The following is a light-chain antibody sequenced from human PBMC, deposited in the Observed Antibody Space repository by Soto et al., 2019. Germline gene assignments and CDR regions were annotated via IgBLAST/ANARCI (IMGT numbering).Light chain of an antibody. J-gene: IGKJ4*01. CDR3: MQRIEFPLT. CDR1: QSLLDSDDGNTY. Sequence: DIVMTQTPLSLTVTPGEPASISCRSSQSLLDSDDGNTYLDWYLQKPGQSPQLLIYTVSYRASGVPDRFSGSGSDTDFTLKISRVEAEDVGVYYCMQRIEFPLTFGGGTKVEIK. V-gene: IGKV2-40*01. CDR2: TVS.